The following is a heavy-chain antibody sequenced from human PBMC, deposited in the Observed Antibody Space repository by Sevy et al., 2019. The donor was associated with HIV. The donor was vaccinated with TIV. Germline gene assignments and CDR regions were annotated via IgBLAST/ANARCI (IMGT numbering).Heavy chain of an antibody. Sequence: GGSLRLSCAASAFTFSNAWMSWVRQAPGKGLEWVGRIKSKTDGGTTDYAAPVKGRFTISRDDSKNTLYLQMNSLKTEDTAVYYCTTVGWLESDYYYYGMDVWGQGTTVTVSS. CDR1: AFTFSNAW. V-gene: IGHV3-15*01. J-gene: IGHJ6*02. CDR3: TTVGWLESDYYYYGMDV. D-gene: IGHD6-19*01. CDR2: IKSKTDGGTT.